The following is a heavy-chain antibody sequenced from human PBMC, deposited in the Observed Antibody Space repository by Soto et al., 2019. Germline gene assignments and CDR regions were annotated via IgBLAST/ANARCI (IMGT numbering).Heavy chain of an antibody. V-gene: IGHV4-31*03. Sequence: PSETLSLTCTVSGGSISSGCYYWSWIRQHPGKGLEWIGYIYYIGSTYYNPSLKSRVTISVDTSKNQFSLKLSSVTAADTAVYYCARAGGYSGYDPYYYYGMDVWGQGNTVTVSS. D-gene: IGHD5-12*01. CDR2: IYYIGST. J-gene: IGHJ6*02. CDR3: ARAGGYSGYDPYYYYGMDV. CDR1: GGSISSGCYY.